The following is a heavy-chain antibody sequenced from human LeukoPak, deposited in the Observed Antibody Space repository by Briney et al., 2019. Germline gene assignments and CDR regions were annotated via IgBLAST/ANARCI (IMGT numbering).Heavy chain of an antibody. Sequence: PSETLSLTCTVSGGSISSYYWSWIRQPPGKGLEWIGYIYYSGSTNYNPSLKSRVTISVDTSKNQFSLKLSSVTAADTAVYYCALGVRSPSFDDYWGQGTLVTVSS. CDR1: GGSISSYY. V-gene: IGHV4-59*01. CDR3: ALGVRSPSFDDY. J-gene: IGHJ4*02. CDR2: IYYSGST. D-gene: IGHD2-2*01.